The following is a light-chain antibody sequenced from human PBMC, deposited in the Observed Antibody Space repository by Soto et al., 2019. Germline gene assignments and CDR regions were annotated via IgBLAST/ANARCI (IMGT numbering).Light chain of an antibody. CDR1: QSIRYW. CDR3: QQHTSYPWT. CDR2: EAS. Sequence: DRKINQGPHTVYPNIGDRATSTCRASQSIRYWLAWFQQKAGKAPKLLIYEASRLESWFPARISGSGSWTEFTLTISSPQPDVFATYFCQQHTSYPWTFAQGTKVDIK. J-gene: IGKJ1*01. V-gene: IGKV1-5*03.